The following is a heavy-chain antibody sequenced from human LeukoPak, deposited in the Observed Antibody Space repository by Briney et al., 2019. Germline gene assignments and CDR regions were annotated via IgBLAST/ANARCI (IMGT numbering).Heavy chain of an antibody. Sequence: ASVKVSCKASGYTFTSYDINWVRQATGQGLEWMGWMNPNSGNTGYAQKFQGRVTMTRNTSISTAYMELSSLRSEDTAVYYCARPSSSGWYHRPQSGHYFDYWGQGTLVTVSS. CDR3: ARPSSSGWYHRPQSGHYFDY. J-gene: IGHJ4*02. CDR2: MNPNSGNT. D-gene: IGHD6-19*01. V-gene: IGHV1-8*01. CDR1: GYTFTSYD.